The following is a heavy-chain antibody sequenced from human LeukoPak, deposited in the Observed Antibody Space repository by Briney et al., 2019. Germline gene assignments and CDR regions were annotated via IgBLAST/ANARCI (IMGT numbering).Heavy chain of an antibody. V-gene: IGHV3-48*04. Sequence: GGSLRLSYAASGFTFSSYSMNWVRQAPGKGLEWVSYISSSSSTIYYADSVKGRFTISRDYAKSSLYLQMSSLRAEDTAVYYCARVMGRYYYYMDVWGKGTTVTVSS. CDR1: GFTFSSYS. CDR3: ARVMGRYYYYMDV. D-gene: IGHD2-15*01. J-gene: IGHJ6*03. CDR2: ISSSSSTI.